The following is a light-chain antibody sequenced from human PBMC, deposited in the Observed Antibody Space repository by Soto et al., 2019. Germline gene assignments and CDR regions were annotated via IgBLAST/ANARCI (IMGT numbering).Light chain of an antibody. Sequence: QSALTQPASVSGSPGQSITIPCTGTSSDVGAYNFVSWYQQFPGKAPKLMIYEVSNRPSGVSDRFSGSKSGNTASLIISGLRPEDEADYYCSSQTASATVLFGGGTKVTVL. CDR1: SSDVGAYNF. CDR2: EVS. CDR3: SSQTASATVL. J-gene: IGLJ2*01. V-gene: IGLV2-14*01.